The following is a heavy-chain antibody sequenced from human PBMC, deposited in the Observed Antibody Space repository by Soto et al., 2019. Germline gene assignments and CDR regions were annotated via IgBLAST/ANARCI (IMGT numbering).Heavy chain of an antibody. CDR2: ISGSGRTT. Sequence: EVQLLESGGGLLQRGGSLSLSCEAPGFTFGTFAMKWLRQAPGRGLECVSFISGSGRTTYYAESVKGRFTVSRDNSKSTMYLQMNSLRAEDTALYYCAKFRGPSYSYYYMDVWGKGTTVTVSS. V-gene: IGHV3-23*01. CDR3: AKFRGPSYSYYYMDV. J-gene: IGHJ6*03. CDR1: GFTFGTFA. D-gene: IGHD3-16*01.